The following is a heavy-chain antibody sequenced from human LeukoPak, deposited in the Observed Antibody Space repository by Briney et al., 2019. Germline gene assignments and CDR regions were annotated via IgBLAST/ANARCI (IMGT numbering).Heavy chain of an antibody. CDR3: ARDGYVGAFDI. J-gene: IGHJ3*02. V-gene: IGHV4-30-2*01. CDR2: IYHSGST. Sequence: KTSETLSLTCAVSGGSISNGGYSWSWIRQPPGKGLEWIGYIYHSGSTYYNPSLKSRVTISVDRSKNQFSLKLSSVTAADTAVYYCARDGYVGAFDIWGQGTMVTVSS. CDR1: GGSISNGGYS. D-gene: IGHD5-18*01.